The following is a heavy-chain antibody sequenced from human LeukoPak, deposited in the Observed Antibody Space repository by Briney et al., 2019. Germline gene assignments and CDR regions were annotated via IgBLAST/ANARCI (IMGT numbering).Heavy chain of an antibody. Sequence: GESLKISCKGSGYSFTSYWIGWVRQMPGKGLEWMWIIYPGDSGTRYSPSFQGQVTISADKSISTAYLQWSSLKASDTAMYYCARQDLSGISVRWFDPWGQGTLVTVSS. CDR2: IYPGDSGT. V-gene: IGHV5-51*01. D-gene: IGHD1-26*01. CDR3: ARQDLSGISVRWFDP. CDR1: GYSFTSYW. J-gene: IGHJ5*02.